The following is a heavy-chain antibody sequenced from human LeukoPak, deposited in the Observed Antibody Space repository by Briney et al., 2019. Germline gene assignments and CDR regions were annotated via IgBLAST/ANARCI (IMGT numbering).Heavy chain of an antibody. Sequence: RASVKVSCKASGYTFTSYDINWVRQATGQGLGWMGWMNPNSGNTGYAQKFQGRVTMTRNTSISTAYMELSSLRSEDTAVYYCARSFDSSGYYYHYWGQGTLVTVSS. V-gene: IGHV1-8*01. CDR2: MNPNSGNT. CDR3: ARSFDSSGYYYHY. CDR1: GYTFTSYD. D-gene: IGHD3-22*01. J-gene: IGHJ4*02.